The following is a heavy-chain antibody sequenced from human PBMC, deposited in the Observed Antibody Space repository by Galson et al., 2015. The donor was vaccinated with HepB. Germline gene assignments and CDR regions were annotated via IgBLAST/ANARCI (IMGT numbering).Heavy chain of an antibody. D-gene: IGHD2-2*01. CDR3: ARRRPAVVPAAMRYWFDP. CDR1: GYTFTSYA. V-gene: IGHV7-4-1*02. J-gene: IGHJ5*02. CDR2: INTNTGNP. Sequence: SVKVSCKASGYTFTSYAMNWVRQAPGQGLEWMGWINTNTGNPTYAQGFTGRFVFSLDTSVSTAYLQISSLKAEDTAVYYCARRRPAVVPAAMRYWFDPWGQGTLVTVSS.